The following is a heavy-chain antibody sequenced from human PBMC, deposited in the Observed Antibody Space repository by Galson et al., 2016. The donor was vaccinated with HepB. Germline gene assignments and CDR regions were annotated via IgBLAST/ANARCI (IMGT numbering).Heavy chain of an antibody. V-gene: IGHV1-2*04. Sequence: SVKVSCKASGYTFTGYYMHWVRQAPGQGLEWMGWINPDSGVTSYAQKLQGWVTMTRDTSISTAYMVLTSLTSDATAIYYCATSTGYRSGWGAFDIWGQGTMVTVSS. CDR1: GYTFTGYY. D-gene: IGHD6-25*01. J-gene: IGHJ3*02. CDR3: ATSTGYRSGWGAFDI. CDR2: INPDSGVT.